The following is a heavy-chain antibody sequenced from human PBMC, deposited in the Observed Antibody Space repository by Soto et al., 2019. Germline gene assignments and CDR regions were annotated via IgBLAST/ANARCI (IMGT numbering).Heavy chain of an antibody. V-gene: IGHV1-24*01. Sequence: QVPLVQSGDEVKKPGASVKVSCKVSGYTLNEVAMHWVRQAPGKGLEWLGGFDPDEAETIYAQHFQGRVTMTEDTSTDTVYMELSSLRSEDTALYFCTAYHGDYNFDHWGQGTLVTVSS. CDR1: GYTLNEVA. CDR3: TAYHGDYNFDH. D-gene: IGHD4-17*01. CDR2: FDPDEAET. J-gene: IGHJ5*02.